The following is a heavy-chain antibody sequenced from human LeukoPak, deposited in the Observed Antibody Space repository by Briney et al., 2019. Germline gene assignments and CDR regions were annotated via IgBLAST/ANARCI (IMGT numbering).Heavy chain of an antibody. CDR1: GCTFSNFD. D-gene: IGHD3-22*01. CDR2: IYSGGSA. CDR3: ARDPSHNYYA. J-gene: IGHJ1*01. Sequence: GGSLTLSCAASGCTFSNFDMSWVRQAPGKGLEWVSLIYSGGSAFYSDSVKSRFTISRDRSKNTVYLQVNNLRAEDTAVYYCARDPSHNYYAWGRG. V-gene: IGHV3-66*01.